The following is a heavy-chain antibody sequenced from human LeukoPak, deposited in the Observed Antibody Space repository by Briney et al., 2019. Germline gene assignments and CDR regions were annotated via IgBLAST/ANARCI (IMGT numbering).Heavy chain of an antibody. J-gene: IGHJ6*02. CDR3: ARANFEAVAGTYRYYGMDV. D-gene: IGHD6-19*01. CDR1: GYTFTNYY. Sequence: ASVNVSCKASGYTFTNYYIHWVRQAPGQGLEWMGIINPTGGSTTYAQKFQGRVTMTRDTSTSTVYMDLSSLRFEDTAVYYCARANFEAVAGTYRYYGMDVWGQGTTVTVSS. CDR2: INPTGGST. V-gene: IGHV1-46*01.